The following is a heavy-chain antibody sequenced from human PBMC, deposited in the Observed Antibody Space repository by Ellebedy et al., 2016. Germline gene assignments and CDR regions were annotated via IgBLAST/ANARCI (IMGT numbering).Heavy chain of an antibody. Sequence: GRSLRLSXAVSGLTVKDAWMNWVRQTPEKGLQWVGRIKSKRDGGTTDYAAPVKGRFIISRDDSENTLYLQMNSLKTEDSATYYCTTQGIWGQGSLVTVSA. CDR2: IKSKRDGGTT. V-gene: IGHV3-15*07. CDR3: TTQGI. D-gene: IGHD6-13*01. CDR1: GLTVKDAW. J-gene: IGHJ4*02.